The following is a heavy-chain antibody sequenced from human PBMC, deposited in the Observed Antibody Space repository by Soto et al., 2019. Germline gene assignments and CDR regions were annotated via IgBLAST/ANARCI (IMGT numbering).Heavy chain of an antibody. CDR2: VSPHGANT. D-gene: IGHD1-1*01. J-gene: IGHJ4*02. V-gene: IGHV3-23*01. CDR1: GFTFSSYE. Sequence: GGSLRLSCAASGFTFSSYEMNWVRQAPGKGLEWVAGVSPHGANTYYADSVRGRFIISRDDSRNTVSLDMNSLRGEDSAVYYCATEGAKTTWNFDYWGQGTVVTVSS. CDR3: ATEGAKTTWNFDY.